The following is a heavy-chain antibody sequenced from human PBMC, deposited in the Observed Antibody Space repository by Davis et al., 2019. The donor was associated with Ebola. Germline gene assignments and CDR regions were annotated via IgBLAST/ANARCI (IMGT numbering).Heavy chain of an antibody. D-gene: IGHD2-21*01. Sequence: GESLKISCAASGFTFTSYAMSWVRQAPGKGLDWVSSISGSAGYTYYADSVKGRFTISRDNSQNTLFLQMNSLRVEDTAVYYCAKVAGPFCGGDCYPHDHWGQGNLVTVSS. CDR3: AKVAGPFCGGDCYPHDH. J-gene: IGHJ4*02. CDR1: GFTFTSYA. CDR2: ISGSAGYT. V-gene: IGHV3-23*01.